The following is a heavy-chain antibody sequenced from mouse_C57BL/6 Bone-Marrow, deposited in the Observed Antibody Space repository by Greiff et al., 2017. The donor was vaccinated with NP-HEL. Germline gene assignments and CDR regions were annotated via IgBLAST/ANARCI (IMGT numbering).Heavy chain of an antibody. Sequence: EVKLMESEGGLVQPGSSMKLSCTASGFTFSDYYMAWVRQVPEKGLEWVANINYDGSSTYYLDSLKSRFIISRDNAKNILYLQMSSLKSEDTATYYCARGPHYYGSSYPWFAYWGQGTLVTVSA. J-gene: IGHJ3*01. D-gene: IGHD1-1*01. CDR2: INYDGSST. V-gene: IGHV5-16*01. CDR3: ARGPHYYGSSYPWFAY. CDR1: GFTFSDYY.